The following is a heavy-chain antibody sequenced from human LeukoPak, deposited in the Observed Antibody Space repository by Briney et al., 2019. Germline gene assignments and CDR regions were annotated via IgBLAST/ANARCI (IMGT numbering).Heavy chain of an antibody. CDR3: ARGIAVAGYYYYMDD. CDR1: GFTFSSYS. D-gene: IGHD6-19*01. J-gene: IGHJ6*03. Sequence: GGSLRLSCAASGFTFSSYSMNWVRQAPGKGLEWVSSISSSSSYIYYADSVKGRFTISRDNAKNSLYLQMNSLRAEDTAVYYCARGIAVAGYYYYMDDWGKGTTVTVSS. CDR2: ISSSSSYI. V-gene: IGHV3-21*01.